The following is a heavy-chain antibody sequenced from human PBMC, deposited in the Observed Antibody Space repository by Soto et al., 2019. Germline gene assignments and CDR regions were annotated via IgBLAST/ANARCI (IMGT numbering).Heavy chain of an antibody. CDR3: AKIGRITGTTTGFDP. CDR1: GFTFSSYA. J-gene: IGHJ5*02. Sequence: GGSLRLSCAASGFTFSSYAMSWVRQAPGKGLEWVSAISGSGGSTYYADSVKGRFTISRDNSKNTLYLQMNSLRAEDTAVYYCAKIGRITGTTTGFDPWGQGTLVTVSS. CDR2: ISGSGGST. D-gene: IGHD1-20*01. V-gene: IGHV3-23*01.